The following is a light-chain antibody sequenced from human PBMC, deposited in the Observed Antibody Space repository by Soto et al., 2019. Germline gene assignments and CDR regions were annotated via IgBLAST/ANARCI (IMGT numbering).Light chain of an antibody. CDR2: RDG. J-gene: IGLJ3*02. CDR3: AVWDQSLTGWV. V-gene: IGLV1-47*01. Sequence: QSVLTQPPSASGTPGQSLTISCSGSSSNIGSHFVYWYQHLPGTAPKLLIFRDGQRPSGVPARFFSSKSGTSASLAITGLRSEDEADYYCAVWDQSLTGWVFGGGTKLTVL. CDR1: SSNIGSHF.